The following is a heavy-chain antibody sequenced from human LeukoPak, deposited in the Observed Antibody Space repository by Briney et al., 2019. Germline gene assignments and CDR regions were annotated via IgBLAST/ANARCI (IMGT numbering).Heavy chain of an antibody. CDR1: GGSISSNSYY. J-gene: IGHJ6*02. CDR3: AKSSYYYYSGMDV. CDR2: ISYSGNT. V-gene: IGHV4-39*05. Sequence: SETPSLTCTVSGGSISSNSYYWGWIRQPPGKGLEWIGSISYSGNTYYNPSLKSRLTISVDTSKNQFSLKLSSVTAADTAVYYCAKSSYYYYSGMDVWGQGTTVTVSS.